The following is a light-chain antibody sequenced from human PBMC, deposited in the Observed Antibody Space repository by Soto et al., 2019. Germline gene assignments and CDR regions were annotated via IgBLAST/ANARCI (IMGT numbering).Light chain of an antibody. CDR2: SAS. CDR3: QKFNTAPLT. V-gene: IGKV1-27*01. J-gene: IGKJ5*01. Sequence: DIQLTQSPSFLSASVGDRVTITCRASQDISVDLAWYQQKPGKVPKLLIYSASTLQSVVPSRFSGSGSGTDFTLTISSLQPEDVATYYCQKFNTAPLTFGQGTRLEIK. CDR1: QDISVD.